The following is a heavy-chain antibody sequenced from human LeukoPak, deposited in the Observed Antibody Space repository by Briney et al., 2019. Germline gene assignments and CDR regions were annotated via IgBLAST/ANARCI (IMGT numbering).Heavy chain of an antibody. V-gene: IGHV3-66*01. D-gene: IGHD2-21*02. CDR3: ARVISGMVVTAIDY. J-gene: IGHJ4*02. CDR1: GFTVSSNY. CDR2: IYSGGST. Sequence: GGSLRLSCAASGFTVSSNYMSWVRQAPGKGLEWVSVIYSGGSTYYADSVKGRFTISRDNSKNTLYLQMNSLGAEDTAVYYCARVISGMVVTAIDYWGQGTLVTVSS.